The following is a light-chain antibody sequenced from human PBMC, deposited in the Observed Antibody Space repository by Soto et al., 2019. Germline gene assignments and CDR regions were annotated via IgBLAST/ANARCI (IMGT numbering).Light chain of an antibody. CDR3: QQYNNWPPLA. J-gene: IGKJ4*01. Sequence: EIVMTQSPATLSVSPGERATLSCRASQSVSSNLAWYQQKPDQAPRLRIYGASTRATGIPARFSASGSGTESTLTISRLQSEDFAGYYCQQYNNWPPLAFGGGTKVEIK. CDR2: GAS. CDR1: QSVSSN. V-gene: IGKV3-15*01.